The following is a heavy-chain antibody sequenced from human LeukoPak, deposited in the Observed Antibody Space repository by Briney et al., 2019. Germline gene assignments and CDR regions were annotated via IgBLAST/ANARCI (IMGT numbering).Heavy chain of an antibody. J-gene: IGHJ4*02. CDR3: ARRRGPGYFDY. CDR1: GGSISSSSYY. D-gene: IGHD5-12*01. CDR2: IYYSGST. Sequence: SETLSLACTVSGGSISSSSYYWGWIRQPPGKGLEWIGSIYYSGSTYYNPSLKSRVTISVDTSKNQFSLKLSSVTAADTAVYYCARRRGPGYFDYWGQGTLVTVSS. V-gene: IGHV4-39*07.